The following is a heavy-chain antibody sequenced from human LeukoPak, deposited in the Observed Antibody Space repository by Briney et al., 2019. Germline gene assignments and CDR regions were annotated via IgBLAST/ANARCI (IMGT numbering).Heavy chain of an antibody. CDR1: GFTFSSYS. CDR3: ARAGGPHIVATNWFDP. V-gene: IGHV3-21*01. J-gene: IGHJ5*02. D-gene: IGHD5-12*01. CDR2: ISSSSSYI. Sequence: PGGSLRLSCAASGFTFSSYSMNWVRQAPGKGLEWVSSISSSSSYIYYADSVKGRFTISRDNAKNSLYLQMNSLRAEDTAVYYCARAGGPHIVATNWFDPWGQGTLVTVSS.